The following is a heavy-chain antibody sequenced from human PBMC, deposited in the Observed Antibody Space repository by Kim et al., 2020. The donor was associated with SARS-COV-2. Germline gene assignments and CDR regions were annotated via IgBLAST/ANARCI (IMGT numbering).Heavy chain of an antibody. J-gene: IGHJ4*02. CDR2: IGAGGGTT. V-gene: IGHV3-23*01. CDR1: GFTFTTNA. D-gene: IGHD6-13*01. CDR3: AKSGGGDSWYEL. Sequence: GGSLRLSCAASGFTFTTNAMSWVRQAPGKGLEWVSTIGAGGGTTYYTDSARGRFIISRDSSKNTLYLQMNSLRAEDTAMYYCAKSGGGDSWYELWGRGTLVTVSS.